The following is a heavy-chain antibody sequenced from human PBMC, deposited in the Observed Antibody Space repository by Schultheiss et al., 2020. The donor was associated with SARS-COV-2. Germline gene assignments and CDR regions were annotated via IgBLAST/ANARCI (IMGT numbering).Heavy chain of an antibody. V-gene: IGHV1-18*01. D-gene: IGHD5-18*01. Sequence: ASVKVSCKASGGTFSSYAISWVRQAPGQGLEWMGGISAYNGNTNYAQKLQGRVTMTTDTSTSTAYMELRSLRSDDTAVYYCARGDSYGPGTMDVWGKGTTVTVSS. CDR1: GGTFSSYA. J-gene: IGHJ6*04. CDR2: ISAYNGNT. CDR3: ARGDSYGPGTMDV.